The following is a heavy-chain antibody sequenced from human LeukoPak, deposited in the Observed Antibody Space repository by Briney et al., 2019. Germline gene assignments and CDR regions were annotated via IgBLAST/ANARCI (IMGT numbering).Heavy chain of an antibody. J-gene: IGHJ4*02. V-gene: IGHV3-53*01. CDR1: GFTVSSNY. Sequence: GGPLRLSGAASGFTVSSNYMSWVRQAPGKGREGVSVIYSGGSTYYADSVKGGFTISRDNSKHTLYLQMNSLRAADTAVYYCAREDTAMGIDYWGQGTLVTVSS. CDR3: AREDTAMGIDY. D-gene: IGHD5-18*01. CDR2: IYSGGST.